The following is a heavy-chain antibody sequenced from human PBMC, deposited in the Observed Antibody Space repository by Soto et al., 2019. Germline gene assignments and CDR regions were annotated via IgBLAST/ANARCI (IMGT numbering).Heavy chain of an antibody. CDR2: IYPGDSDT. Sequence: LKISCKGSGYSFTSYWIAWVRQMPGKGLEWMGIIYPGDSDTRYSPSFQGQVTISADKSISTAYLQWSSLKASDTAMYYCSRQDVEGGGNHYPVYFDYWGPGTLVTVSS. J-gene: IGHJ4*02. CDR1: GYSFTSYW. V-gene: IGHV5-51*01. D-gene: IGHD3-16*01. CDR3: SRQDVEGGGNHYPVYFDY.